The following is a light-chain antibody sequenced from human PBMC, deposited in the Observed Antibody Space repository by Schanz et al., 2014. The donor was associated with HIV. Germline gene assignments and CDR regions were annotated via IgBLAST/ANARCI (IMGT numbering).Light chain of an antibody. CDR1: SGDIGPYDY. V-gene: IGLV2-14*03. Sequence: QSALTQPASMSGSPGQSITISCTGTSGDIGPYDYVSWYQQHPGQAPKLLIYDVTDRPSGISNRFSGSKSGYTASLTISGLQAEDEAHYYCSSYTSVATLVFGGGTKLTVL. CDR3: SSYTSVATLV. J-gene: IGLJ3*02. CDR2: DVT.